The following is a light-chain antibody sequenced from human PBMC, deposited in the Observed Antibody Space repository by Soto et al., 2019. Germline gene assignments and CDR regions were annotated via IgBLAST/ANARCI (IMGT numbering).Light chain of an antibody. CDR2: LGD. V-gene: IGLV1-47*02. J-gene: IGLJ1*01. Sequence: QSVLTQLPSASSTPGQTVTISCSGSTSNIGTFYVYWYQHLPGTAPKLIIYLGDQRASGVSDRFSGSKTGTSASLAINGLRYDDEADYYCAAWDDNLNAYVFGSGTKVTVL. CDR3: AAWDDNLNAYV. CDR1: TSNIGTFY.